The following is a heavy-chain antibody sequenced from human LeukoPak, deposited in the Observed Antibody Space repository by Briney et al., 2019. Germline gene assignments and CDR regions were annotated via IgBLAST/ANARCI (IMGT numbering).Heavy chain of an antibody. CDR2: ISYDGSNK. CDR1: GFTFSSYA. Sequence: GGSLRLSCAASGFTFSSYAMHWVRQAPGKGLEWVAVISYDGSNKYYADSVKGRFTISRDNSKNTLYLQMNSLRAEDTAVYYCASPYSSSTYYYYYMDVWGKGTTVTVSS. CDR3: ASPYSSSTYYYYYMDV. J-gene: IGHJ6*03. V-gene: IGHV3-30-3*01. D-gene: IGHD6-6*01.